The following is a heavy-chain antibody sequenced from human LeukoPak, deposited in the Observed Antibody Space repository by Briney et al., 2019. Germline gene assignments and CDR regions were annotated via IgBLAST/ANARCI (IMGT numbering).Heavy chain of an antibody. D-gene: IGHD3-22*01. CDR3: AAAPGNYYDSSPNDAFDI. CDR2: ISGSGGST. Sequence: GGSLRLSCAASGFTFSSYAMSWVRQAPGKGLEWVSAISGSGGSTYYADSVKGRFTISRDNSKNTLHLQMNSLRAEDTAVYYCAAAPGNYYDSSPNDAFDIWGQGTMVTVSS. CDR1: GFTFSSYA. J-gene: IGHJ3*02. V-gene: IGHV3-23*01.